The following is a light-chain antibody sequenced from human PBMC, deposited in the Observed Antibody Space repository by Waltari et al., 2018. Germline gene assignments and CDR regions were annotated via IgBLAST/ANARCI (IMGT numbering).Light chain of an antibody. V-gene: IGLV3-27*01. CDR1: VLAKKY. CDR2: KDN. Sequence: SYELTQPFSVSVSPGQTARITCSGDVLAKKYVRWFQQKPGQAPVVVIYKDNERPADIPERFAGSRSGTAVTLTISGAQLEDEADYFCYSAADNNLLFGGGTKLTVL. CDR3: YSAADNNLL. J-gene: IGLJ2*01.